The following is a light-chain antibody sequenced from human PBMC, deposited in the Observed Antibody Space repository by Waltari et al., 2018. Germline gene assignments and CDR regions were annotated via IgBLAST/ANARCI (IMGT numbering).Light chain of an antibody. CDR3: MQGTHWPYT. J-gene: IGKJ2*01. Sequence: DVVMTQSPLSLPVTLGQPASISCKSSQSLVHSDGNTHLNWFHQRPGQSPRRLIYRVSNRAPGFPDRFSGGGSGTDFTLKISRVEAEDVGVYYCMQGTHWPYTFGQGTRLDIK. V-gene: IGKV2-30*02. CDR1: QSLVHSDGNTH. CDR2: RVS.